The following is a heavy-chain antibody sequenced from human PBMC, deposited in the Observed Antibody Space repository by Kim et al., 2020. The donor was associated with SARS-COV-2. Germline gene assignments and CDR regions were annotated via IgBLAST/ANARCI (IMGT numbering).Heavy chain of an antibody. CDR3: ARQHRGSSWYNILSFDY. J-gene: IGHJ4*02. Sequence: GGSLRLSCAASGFTFSSYGMHWVRQAPGKGLEWVAVIWYDGSNKYYADSVKGRFTISRDNSKNTLYLQMNSLRAEDTAVYYCARQHRGSSWYNILSFDYWGQGTLVTVSS. D-gene: IGHD6-13*01. V-gene: IGHV3-33*01. CDR2: IWYDGSNK. CDR1: GFTFSSYG.